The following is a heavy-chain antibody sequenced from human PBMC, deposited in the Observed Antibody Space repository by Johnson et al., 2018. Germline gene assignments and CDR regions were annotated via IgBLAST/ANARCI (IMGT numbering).Heavy chain of an antibody. Sequence: VQLVESGGGVVQPGGSLRLSCVASGFTFSSYSMSWVRQAPGKGLEWVSHISSTSRSPHYTDSVRGRFTISRDNSKHTLYLQMSSLRDEDTAVYYCAGEPSGDYALIYWGQGTLVTVSS. D-gene: IGHD4-17*01. CDR3: AGEPSGDYALIY. CDR2: ISSTSRSP. V-gene: IGHV3-23*04. CDR1: GFTFSSYS. J-gene: IGHJ4*02.